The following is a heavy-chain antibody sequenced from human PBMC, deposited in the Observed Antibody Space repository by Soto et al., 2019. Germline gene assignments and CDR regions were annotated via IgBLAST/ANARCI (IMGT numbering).Heavy chain of an antibody. V-gene: IGHV1-18*04. CDR3: ARDWVDWDY. CDR2: ISGYNGDT. CDR1: GYTFTNYG. J-gene: IGHJ4*02. D-gene: IGHD5-12*01. Sequence: QVQLVQSGAEMKKPGASVKVSCKASGYTFTNYGISWVRQAPGQGLEWMGWISGYNGDTNYAQKFQGRVTMTTDTTTSTAYMELRSLRSDDTAKYYCARDWVDWDYWGQGTLVTVSS.